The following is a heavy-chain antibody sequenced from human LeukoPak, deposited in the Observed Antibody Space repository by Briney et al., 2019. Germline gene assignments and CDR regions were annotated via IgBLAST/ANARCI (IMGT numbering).Heavy chain of an antibody. V-gene: IGHV4-34*01. D-gene: IGHD3-22*01. CDR3: ARDSRTSYYDSSGPIGY. Sequence: PSETLSLTCAVSGGSFSGHYWNWIRQPPGKGLEWIGEINHGGSTNYNPSLKSRVTISVDTSKNQFSLKLSSVTAADTAVYYCARDSRTSYYDSSGPIGYWGQGTLVTVSS. CDR2: INHGGST. CDR1: GGSFSGHY. J-gene: IGHJ4*02.